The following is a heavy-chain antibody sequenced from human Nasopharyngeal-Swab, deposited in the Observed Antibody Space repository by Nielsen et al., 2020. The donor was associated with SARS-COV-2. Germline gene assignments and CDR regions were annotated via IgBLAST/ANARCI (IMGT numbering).Heavy chain of an antibody. V-gene: IGHV6-1*01. J-gene: IGHJ4*02. CDR1: GDSVSSNTAA. CDR3: ARIAVAVSPV. CDR2: TYYRSMWNN. Sequence: SQTLSLTCAISGDSVSSNTAAWNCIRQSPSRGLEWLGKTYYRSMWNNDYAVSVRGRITINPDPSKNQFSLQLNSVTPEDTAVYYCARIAVAVSPVWGQGTLVTVSS. D-gene: IGHD6-19*01.